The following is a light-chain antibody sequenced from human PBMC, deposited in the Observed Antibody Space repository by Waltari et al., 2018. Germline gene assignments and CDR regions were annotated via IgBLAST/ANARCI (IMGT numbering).Light chain of an antibody. CDR2: DVD. CDR3: SSYTRSSRLV. Sequence: QSALTPPASVSGSPGQSITISCTGTSSDIGSNDYVSWYQQHPGKAPQLIIFDVDKRPSGISIRFSASKSDNTASLTISGLQAEDEADYYCSSYTRSSRLVFGGGTKLVVL. CDR1: SSDIGSNDY. V-gene: IGLV2-14*03. J-gene: IGLJ2*01.